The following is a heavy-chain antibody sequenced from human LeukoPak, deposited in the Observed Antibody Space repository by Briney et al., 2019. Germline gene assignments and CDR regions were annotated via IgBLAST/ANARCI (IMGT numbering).Heavy chain of an antibody. CDR3: AKPSGEHFDY. CDR2: TSYDGSTK. V-gene: IGHV3-30*18. J-gene: IGHJ4*02. CDR1: GFTFSNYG. Sequence: GGSLRLSCAASGFTFSNYGMHWVRQAPGKGLEWVALTSYDGSTKYYADSVKGRFIISKDNSRNTLYLQMNSLKVDDTAMYYCAKPSGEHFDYWGQGTLVTVSS.